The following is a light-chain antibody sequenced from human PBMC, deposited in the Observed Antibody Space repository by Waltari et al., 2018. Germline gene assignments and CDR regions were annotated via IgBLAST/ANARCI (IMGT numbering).Light chain of an antibody. CDR2: GAS. V-gene: IGKV3-20*01. Sequence: EIVLTQSPGPLSLSPGERATLSCRASESVSSSYLAWYQQRPGQAPRILIYGASFRATGIPDRFSGSGSGTEFALTISRLEPEDFAVYYCQHFGSSHLTFGGGTKVEIK. CDR1: ESVSSSY. J-gene: IGKJ4*01. CDR3: QHFGSSHLT.